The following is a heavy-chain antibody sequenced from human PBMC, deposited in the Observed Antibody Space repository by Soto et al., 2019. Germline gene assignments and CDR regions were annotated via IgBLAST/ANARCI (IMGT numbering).Heavy chain of an antibody. J-gene: IGHJ4*02. CDR1: GGSFSGYY. CDR3: AREEYYYDSSGYSPGVDY. CDR2: INHSGST. Sequence: QVQLQQWGAGLLKPSETLSLTCAVYGGSFSGYYWSWIRQPPGKGLEWIGEINHSGSTNYNPSLKSRVTISVDTSKNQFSLKLSSVTAADTAVYYCAREEYYYDSSGYSPGVDYWGQGTLVTVSS. D-gene: IGHD3-22*01. V-gene: IGHV4-34*01.